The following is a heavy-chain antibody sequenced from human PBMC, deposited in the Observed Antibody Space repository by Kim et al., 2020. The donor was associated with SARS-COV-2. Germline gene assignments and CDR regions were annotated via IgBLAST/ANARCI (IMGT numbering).Heavy chain of an antibody. CDR2: IRSKAYGVTT. V-gene: IGHV3-49*03. CDR3: SIGSSSYYFDY. CDR1: GFTFGDYA. D-gene: IGHD6-6*01. Sequence: GGSLRLSCTTSGFTFGDYALNWFRQAPGKGLEWVGFIRSKAYGVTTEYAASVKDRFTISRDDSKRIAYLQMNSLKTEDTAVYYCSIGSSSYYFDYWGQGT. J-gene: IGHJ4*02.